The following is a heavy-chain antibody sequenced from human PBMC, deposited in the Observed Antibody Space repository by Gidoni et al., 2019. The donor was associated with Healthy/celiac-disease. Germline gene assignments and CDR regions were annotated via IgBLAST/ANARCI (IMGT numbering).Heavy chain of an antibody. CDR1: GGSLGSGGYS. D-gene: IGHD3-22*01. V-gene: IGHV4-30-2*01. J-gene: IGHJ4*02. CDR2: IYHSGST. Sequence: QLQLQESGSGLVKPSQTLSLTCAVSGGSLGSGGYSWSWSRQPPGKGLEWIGYIYHSGSTYYNPSRKSRVTRSVDRSKNQFSLKLSSGTAADTAVYYCACQEYYYDSSGYSVDYWGQGTLVTVSS. CDR3: ACQEYYYDSSGYSVDY.